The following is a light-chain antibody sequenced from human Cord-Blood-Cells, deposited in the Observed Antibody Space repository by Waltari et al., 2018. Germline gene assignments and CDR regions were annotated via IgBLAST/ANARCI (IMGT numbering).Light chain of an antibody. V-gene: IGKV2-28*01. Sequence: DIVMTQSPLSLPVTPGEPASISCRSNQSLLHSNGYNYLDWYLQKPGQSPQLLIYLGSNRASGVPDRFSGSGSGTDFTLKISRVEAEDVGVYYCMQALQTPFTFGPGTKVDIK. J-gene: IGKJ3*01. CDR3: MQALQTPFT. CDR1: QSLLHSNGYNY. CDR2: LGS.